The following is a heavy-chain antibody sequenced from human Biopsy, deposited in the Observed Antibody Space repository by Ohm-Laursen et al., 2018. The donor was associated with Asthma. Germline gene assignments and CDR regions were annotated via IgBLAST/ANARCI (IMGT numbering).Heavy chain of an antibody. J-gene: IGHJ2*01. D-gene: IGHD6-6*01. Sequence: GTLSLTCTVSGDAMSTSGSYWGWIRQSPGKGLEWIGSIYYSGRTYYNPSLESRVTISADTSKNHFSLKVTSVTAADTAVYYCARVVSSSSYWYFDLWGRGDLVTVSS. CDR2: IYYSGRT. V-gene: IGHV4-39*02. CDR3: ARVVSSSSYWYFDL. CDR1: GDAMSTSGSY.